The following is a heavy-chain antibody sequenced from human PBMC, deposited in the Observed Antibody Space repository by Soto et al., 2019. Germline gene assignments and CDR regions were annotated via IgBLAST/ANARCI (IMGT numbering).Heavy chain of an antibody. V-gene: IGHV4-34*01. J-gene: IGHJ6*02. Sequence: PSETLSLTCTVPGGSISSYYWSWIRQPPGKGLEWIGEINHSGSTNYNPSLKSRVTISVDTSKNQFSLKLSSVTAADTAVYYCASSLGEFRKGYYYYGMDVWGQGTTV. D-gene: IGHD2-21*01. CDR3: ASSLGEFRKGYYYYGMDV. CDR2: INHSGST. CDR1: GGSISSYY.